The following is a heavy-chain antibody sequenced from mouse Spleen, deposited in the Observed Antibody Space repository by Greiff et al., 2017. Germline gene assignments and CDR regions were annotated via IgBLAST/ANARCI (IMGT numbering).Heavy chain of an antibody. V-gene: IGHV1-58*01. CDR1: GYTFTSYG. Sequence: EVKVEESGAELVRPGSSVKMSCKTSGYTFTSYGINWVKQRPGQGLEWIGYIYIGNGYTEYNEKFKGKATLTSDTSSSTAYMQLSSLTSEDSAIYFCARSNYYDGSYAMDYWGQGTSVTVSS. CDR3: ARSNYYDGSYAMDY. J-gene: IGHJ4*01. CDR2: IYIGNGYT. D-gene: IGHD1-1*01.